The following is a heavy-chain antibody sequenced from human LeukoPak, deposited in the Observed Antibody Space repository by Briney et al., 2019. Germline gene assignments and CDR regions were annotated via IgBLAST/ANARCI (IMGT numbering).Heavy chain of an antibody. CDR3: ARDGAATAIRGNAFDI. V-gene: IGHV3-7*01. D-gene: IGHD2-2*02. Sequence: QPGGSLRLSCAASGFTFSSYWMTWVRQAPGKGLEWVANIKQDGSEAYYVDSVKGRFTISRDNSKNTLYLQMNSLRAEDTAVYYCARDGAATAIRGNAFDIWGQGTMVTVSS. J-gene: IGHJ3*02. CDR2: IKQDGSEA. CDR1: GFTFSSYW.